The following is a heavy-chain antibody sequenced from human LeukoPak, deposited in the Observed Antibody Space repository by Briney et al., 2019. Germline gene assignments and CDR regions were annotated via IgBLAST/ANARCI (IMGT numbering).Heavy chain of an antibody. CDR2: MNPNSGNT. V-gene: IGHV1-8*01. CDR3: ARGARARWFGELFSSMDV. D-gene: IGHD3-10*01. CDR1: GYTFTSYD. Sequence: ASVKVSCKASGYTFTSYDINWVRQATGQGLEWMGWMNPNSGNTGYAQKFQGRVTMTRDTSISTAYMELSSLRSEDTAVYYCARGARARWFGELFSSMDVWGKGTTVTVSS. J-gene: IGHJ6*03.